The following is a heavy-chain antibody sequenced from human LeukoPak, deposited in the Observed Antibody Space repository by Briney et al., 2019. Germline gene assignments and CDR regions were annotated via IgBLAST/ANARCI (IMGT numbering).Heavy chain of an antibody. CDR1: GFTFSSYW. V-gene: IGHV3-74*01. D-gene: IGHD3-10*01. Sequence: GGSLRLPCAASGFTFSSYWMHWVRQAPGKGLVWVSRINSDGSSTSYADSVKGRFTISRDNAKNTLYLQMNSLRAEDTAVYYCARDPGYGSGSHPFDYWGQGTLVTVSS. CDR3: ARDPGYGSGSHPFDY. CDR2: INSDGSST. J-gene: IGHJ4*02.